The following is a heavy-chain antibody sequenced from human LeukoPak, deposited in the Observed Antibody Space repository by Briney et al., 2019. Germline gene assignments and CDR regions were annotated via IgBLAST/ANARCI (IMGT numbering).Heavy chain of an antibody. CDR2: IRYDGSDK. CDR1: GFTFSSYG. Sequence: GGSLRLSCAASGFTFSSYGMHWVRQAPGKGLEWVAFIRYDGSDKYYADSVKGRFTISRDNSKNTMYLQMNRLRAEDTVVDYCAARWLRSVFYYWGQKRQGTASS. J-gene: IGHJ4*02. D-gene: IGHD5-12*01. CDR3: AARWLRSVFYY. V-gene: IGHV3-30*02.